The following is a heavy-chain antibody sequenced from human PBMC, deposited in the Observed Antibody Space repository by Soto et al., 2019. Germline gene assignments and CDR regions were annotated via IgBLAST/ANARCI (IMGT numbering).Heavy chain of an antibody. Sequence: QVQLVDSGGGVVQPGRSLRLSCAASGFIFSSYGMHWVRQAPGKGLEWVAGIWFDGSNKYYADSVKGRFAISRDNSRNTLYLQMNGLRAEDTAVYYRARDAKSVETTGGFDYWGQGTLVTVSS. D-gene: IGHD1-26*01. V-gene: IGHV3-33*01. CDR2: IWFDGSNK. CDR3: ARDAKSVETTGGFDY. CDR1: GFIFSSYG. J-gene: IGHJ4*02.